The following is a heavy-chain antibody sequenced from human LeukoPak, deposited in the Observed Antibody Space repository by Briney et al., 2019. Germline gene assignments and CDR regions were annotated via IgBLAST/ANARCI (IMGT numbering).Heavy chain of an antibody. V-gene: IGHV1-18*01. Sequence: ASVKVSCKASGYTFTSYGISWVRQAPGQGLEWMGWISAYNGNTNYAQKLQGRVTMTTDTSTSTAYMELRSLRSDDTAVYYCAREERVPNYYYYYGMDVWGQGTTVTVSS. J-gene: IGHJ6*02. CDR1: GYTFTSYG. D-gene: IGHD1-1*01. CDR3: AREERVPNYYYYYGMDV. CDR2: ISAYNGNT.